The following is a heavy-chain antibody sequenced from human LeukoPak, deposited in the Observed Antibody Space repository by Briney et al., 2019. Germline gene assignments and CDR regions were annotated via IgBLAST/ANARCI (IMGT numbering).Heavy chain of an antibody. V-gene: IGHV4-4*02. CDR3: ARLSGYYYNPFDY. J-gene: IGHJ4*02. CDR1: GGSISSSNW. CDR2: IYHSGST. D-gene: IGHD3-22*01. Sequence: SETLSLTCAVSGGSISSSNWWSWVRQPPGKGLEWIGEIYHSGSTNYNPSLKSRVTISVDKSKNQFSLKLSSVTAADTAVYYCARLSGYYYNPFDYWGQGTLVTVSS.